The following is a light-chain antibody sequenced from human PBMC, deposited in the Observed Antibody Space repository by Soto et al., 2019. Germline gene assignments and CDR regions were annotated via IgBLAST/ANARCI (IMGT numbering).Light chain of an antibody. CDR1: QSVSSSY. J-gene: IGKJ1*01. CDR2: GAS. CDR3: QQYGSSPWT. V-gene: IGKV3-20*01. Sequence: EIVLTQSPGTLSLSPGERATLSCRASQSVSSSYLAWYQQKPGQAPRLLIYGASSRATGIPYRFSGSGSGTDFTLTISRLEPKDFAVYYCQQYGSSPWTFGQGTRWIP.